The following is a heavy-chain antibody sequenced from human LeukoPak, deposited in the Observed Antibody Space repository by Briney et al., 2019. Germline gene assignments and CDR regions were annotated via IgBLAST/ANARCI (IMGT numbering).Heavy chain of an antibody. V-gene: IGHV3-21*01. J-gene: IGHJ4*02. CDR2: ISSLSNHI. D-gene: IGHD3-9*01. Sequence: PGGSLRLSCVASGFAFSGDFMNWVRQAPGKGLQWVSSISSLSNHIYYADSVKGRFTISRDNAKNSLYLQMNSLRAEDTAVYYCARDRYDILTGYLYYFDYWGQGTLVTVSS. CDR3: ARDRYDILTGYLYYFDY. CDR1: GFAFSGDF.